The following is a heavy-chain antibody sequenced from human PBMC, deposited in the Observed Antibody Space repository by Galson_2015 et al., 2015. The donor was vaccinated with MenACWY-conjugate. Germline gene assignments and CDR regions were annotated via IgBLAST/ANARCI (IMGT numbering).Heavy chain of an antibody. CDR1: GFSLSTSGVG. V-gene: IGHV2-5*02. D-gene: IGHD7-27*01. J-gene: IGHJ5*02. Sequence: PALVKPTQTLTLTCTFSGFSLSTSGVGVGWIRQPPGKALEWLAVIYWDDDKRYSPSLNNRLAIMKDTSKNQVVLTMTNMDPVDTGTHYCAHRRAGPNWDSGCFDPWGQGTLVTVSS. CDR3: AHRRAGPNWDSGCFDP. CDR2: IYWDDDK.